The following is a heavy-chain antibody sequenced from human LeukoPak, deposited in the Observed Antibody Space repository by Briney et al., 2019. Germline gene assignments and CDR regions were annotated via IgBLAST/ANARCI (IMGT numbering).Heavy chain of an antibody. J-gene: IGHJ4*02. CDR3: AKEGRSLQTY. CDR1: GFTFSSYS. V-gene: IGHV3-48*02. CDR2: ITASGTAM. Sequence: GGSLRLSCAASGFTFSSYSMNWVRQAPGKGLEWVSHITASGTAMFYADSVKGRFTISRDNAKNSLYLQMNSLRDEDTAVYYCAKEGRSLQTYWGQGTLVTVSS. D-gene: IGHD5-24*01.